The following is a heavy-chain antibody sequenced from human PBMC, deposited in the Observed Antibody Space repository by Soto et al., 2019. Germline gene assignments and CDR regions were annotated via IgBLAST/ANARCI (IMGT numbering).Heavy chain of an antibody. CDR1: GFTFSNYA. CDR3: ARKFHFGSGSYIYSFDY. Sequence: EVQLLESGGGLVQPGGPLRLSCAASGFTFSNYAMSWVRQAPGKGLEWVSTLSASDGSTYYADSVKGRFTISRDNSKNTPYLQMNSLRAEDTAVYYCARKFHFGSGSYIYSFDYWCQGTLVTVSS. V-gene: IGHV3-23*01. D-gene: IGHD3-10*01. J-gene: IGHJ4*02. CDR2: LSASDGST.